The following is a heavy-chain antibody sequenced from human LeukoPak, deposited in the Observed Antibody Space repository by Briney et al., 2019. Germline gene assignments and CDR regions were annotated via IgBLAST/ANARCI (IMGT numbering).Heavy chain of an antibody. V-gene: IGHV3-33*01. CDR2: LWCDGSNK. CDR3: ARDAGINDYGDYDWFDP. CDR1: GFTFSSYG. D-gene: IGHD4-17*01. Sequence: PGGSLRLSCAASGFTFSSYGMHWVRQAPGKGLEWVAVLWCDGSNKYYADSVKGRFTISRDNSKNTLYLQMNSLRAEDTAVYYCARDAGINDYGDYDWFDPWGQGTLVTVSS. J-gene: IGHJ5*02.